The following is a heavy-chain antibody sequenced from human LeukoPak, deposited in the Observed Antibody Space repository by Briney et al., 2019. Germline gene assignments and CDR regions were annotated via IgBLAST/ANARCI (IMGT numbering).Heavy chain of an antibody. CDR2: MNPNSGNT. CDR3: ARAMDCSSTSCLYYYYYYMDV. Sequence: ASVKVSCKASGYTFTSYDINWVRQATGQGLKWMGWMNPNSGNTGYAQKFQGRVTMTRNTSISTAYMELSSLRSEDTAVYYCARAMDCSSTSCLYYYYYYMDVWGKGTTVTVSS. D-gene: IGHD2-2*01. V-gene: IGHV1-8*01. CDR1: GYTFTSYD. J-gene: IGHJ6*03.